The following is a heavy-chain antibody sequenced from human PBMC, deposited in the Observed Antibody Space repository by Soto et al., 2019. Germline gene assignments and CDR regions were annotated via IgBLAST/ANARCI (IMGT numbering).Heavy chain of an antibody. CDR3: ARDAAYYDFWSGLVYGMDV. CDR2: ISSSSSYI. J-gene: IGHJ6*02. V-gene: IGHV3-21*01. Sequence: GGFLRLSCAASGFTFSSYSMNWVRQAPGKGLEWVSSISSSSSYIYYADSVKGRFTISRDNAKNSLYLQMNSLRAEDTAVYYCARDAAYYDFWSGLVYGMDVWGQGT. CDR1: GFTFSSYS. D-gene: IGHD3-3*01.